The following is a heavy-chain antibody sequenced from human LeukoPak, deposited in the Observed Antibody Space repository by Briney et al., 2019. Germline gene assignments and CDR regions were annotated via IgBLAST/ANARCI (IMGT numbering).Heavy chain of an antibody. CDR3: ARHRGYSYVDY. V-gene: IGHV5-51*01. D-gene: IGHD5-18*01. CDR1: GYSFNTYW. J-gene: IGHJ4*02. CDR2: IYPGDSDT. Sequence: GESLKISCKGAGYSFNTYWIGWVRQMPGKGLEWMGIIYPGDSDTRYSPSFQGQVTISAEKSISTAYLQWSSLKASDTAMYYCARHRGYSYVDYWGQGTLVTVSS.